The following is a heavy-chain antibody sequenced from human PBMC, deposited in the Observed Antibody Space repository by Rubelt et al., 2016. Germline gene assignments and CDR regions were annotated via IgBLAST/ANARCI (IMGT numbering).Heavy chain of an antibody. CDR1: GFTVSTNY. CDR3: ARGRYITSSYYCDQ. CDR2: IYSDGSS. D-gene: IGHD6-6*01. V-gene: IGHV3-66*01. Sequence: EVQLVESGGGLVQPGGSLRLSCAASGFTVSTNYMSWVRQAPGKGLEWASVIYSDGSSYYADSVKGRFTISRDNSENTLDIQLTSLRVEVTAVYYCARGRYITSSYYCDQWGQGSLVTVSS. J-gene: IGHJ4*02.